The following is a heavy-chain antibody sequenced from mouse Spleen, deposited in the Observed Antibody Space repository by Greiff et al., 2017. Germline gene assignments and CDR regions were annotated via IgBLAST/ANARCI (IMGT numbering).Heavy chain of an antibody. CDR2: IDPSDSYT. Sequence: VQLQQPGAELVMPGASVKLSCKASGYTFTSYWMHWVKQRPGQGLEWIGEIDPSDSYTNYNQKFKGKATLTVDKSSSTAYMQLSSLTSEDSAVYYCARGRPWYFDVWGAGTTVTVSS. D-gene: IGHD1-2*01. CDR1: GYTFTSYW. V-gene: IGHV1-69*01. J-gene: IGHJ1*01. CDR3: ARGRPWYFDV.